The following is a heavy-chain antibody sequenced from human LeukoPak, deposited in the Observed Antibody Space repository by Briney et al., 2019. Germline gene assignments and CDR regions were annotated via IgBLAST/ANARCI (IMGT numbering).Heavy chain of an antibody. J-gene: IGHJ5*02. Sequence: GGSLRLSCTVSGVSFNSFYMNWVRQAPGKGLEWVSYISSSSSSTIYYADSVKGRFTISRDNAKNSLYLQMNSLRAEDTAVYYCARGAVGGNWNDWGESFDPWAREPWSPSPQ. CDR3: ARGAVGGNWNDWGESFDP. D-gene: IGHD1-1*01. CDR1: GVSFNSFY. CDR2: ISSSSSSTI. V-gene: IGHV3-48*01.